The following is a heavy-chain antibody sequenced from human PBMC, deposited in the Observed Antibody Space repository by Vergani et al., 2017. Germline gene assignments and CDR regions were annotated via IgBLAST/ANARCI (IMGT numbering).Heavy chain of an antibody. Sequence: VESGGGLVQPGGSLRLSCTVSGFTFSSNDFHWVRQTAGKGLEWVSSIGVDGDRYYSDSVKGRFTISRDNAQNTLYLQMNSLRVEDTAQYYCAKDHGGYCTNGNCLFGSWGQGTPVTVSS. V-gene: IGHV3-13*01. CDR2: IGVDGDR. CDR3: AKDHGGYCTNGNCLFGS. CDR1: GFTFSSND. J-gene: IGHJ4*02. D-gene: IGHD2-8*01.